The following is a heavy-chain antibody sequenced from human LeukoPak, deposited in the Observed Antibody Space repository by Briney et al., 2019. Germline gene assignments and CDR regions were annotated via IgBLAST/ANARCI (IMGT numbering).Heavy chain of an antibody. J-gene: IGHJ4*02. CDR2: IYYSGST. V-gene: IGHV4-30-4*01. CDR3: ASLGSGSYHFDY. CDR1: GGSISSGDYY. D-gene: IGHD1-26*01. Sequence: SQTLSLTCTVSGGSISSGDYYWSWIRQPPGKGLEWTGYIYYSGSTYYNPSLKSRVTISVDTSKNQFSLKLSSVTAADTAVYYCASLGSGSYHFDYWGQGTLVTVSS.